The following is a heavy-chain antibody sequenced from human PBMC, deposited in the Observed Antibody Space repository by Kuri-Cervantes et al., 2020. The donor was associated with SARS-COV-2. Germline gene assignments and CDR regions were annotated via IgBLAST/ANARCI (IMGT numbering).Heavy chain of an antibody. CDR2: INPSGGST. CDR3: ARDWRDIVVVPAAPPLYYMDV. CDR1: GYTFTSYY. D-gene: IGHD2-2*01. Sequence: ASVKVSCKASGYTFTSYYMHWVRQAPGQGLEWMGIINPSGGSTSYAQKFQGRVTMTRDTSTSTVYMELSSLRSEDTAVYYCARDWRDIVVVPAAPPLYYMDVWGKGTTVTVSS. J-gene: IGHJ6*03. V-gene: IGHV1-46*01.